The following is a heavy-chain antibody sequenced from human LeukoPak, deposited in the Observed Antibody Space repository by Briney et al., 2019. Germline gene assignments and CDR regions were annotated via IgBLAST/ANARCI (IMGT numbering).Heavy chain of an antibody. CDR2: IRYDGSNK. V-gene: IGHV3-30*02. CDR1: GFTFSSYG. D-gene: IGHD5-12*01. Sequence: GGSLRLSCAASGFTFSSYGMHWVRQAPGKGLEWVAFIRYDGSNKYYADSVKGRFTISRDNSKNTLYLQMNSLRAEDTAVYYCAKGSSGYDLGYYYYGMDVWGQGTTVTVSS. CDR3: AKGSSGYDLGYYYYGMDV. J-gene: IGHJ6*02.